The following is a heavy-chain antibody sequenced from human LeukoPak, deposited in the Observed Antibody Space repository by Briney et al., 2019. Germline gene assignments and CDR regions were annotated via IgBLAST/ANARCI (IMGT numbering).Heavy chain of an antibody. CDR1: GFTFSGYW. CDR3: ARGTGSYIPDY. D-gene: IGHD6-6*01. J-gene: IGHJ4*02. CDR2: INSDGSNI. Sequence: GGSLRLSCAASGFTFSGYWMHWVRQAPGKGLVWVSRINSDGSNINYADSVKGRFTISRDNAKNTLYLQMNSLRAEDTAVYYCARGTGSYIPDYWGQGTLVTVSS. V-gene: IGHV3-74*01.